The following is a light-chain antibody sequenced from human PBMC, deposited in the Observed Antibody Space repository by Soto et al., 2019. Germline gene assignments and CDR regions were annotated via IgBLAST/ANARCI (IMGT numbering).Light chain of an antibody. Sequence: QSVLTQPPSVSETPGQRVTISCSGSRSNIGDNPVSWYQHLPGKAPKLLIYYDDLMPSGVSARFSGSKSGTSASLAISGLQSEDEADYYCAAWDDSLNGVVFGGGTKLTVL. J-gene: IGLJ2*01. V-gene: IGLV1-36*01. CDR1: RSNIGDNP. CDR3: AAWDDSLNGVV. CDR2: YDD.